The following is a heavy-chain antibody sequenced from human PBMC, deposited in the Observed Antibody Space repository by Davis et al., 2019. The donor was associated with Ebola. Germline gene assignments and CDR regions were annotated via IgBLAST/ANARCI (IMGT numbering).Heavy chain of an antibody. CDR1: GFTFSSYA. V-gene: IGHV3-30-3*01. CDR2: ISYDGSNK. D-gene: IGHD3-16*02. CDR3: AKDYSEYDYIWGSYRPYYFDY. Sequence: GESLKISCAASGFTFSSYAMHWVRQAPGKGLEWVAVISYDGSNKYYADSVKGRFTISRDNSKNTLYLQMNSLRAEDTAVYYCAKDYSEYDYIWGSYRPYYFDYWGQGTLVTVSS. J-gene: IGHJ4*02.